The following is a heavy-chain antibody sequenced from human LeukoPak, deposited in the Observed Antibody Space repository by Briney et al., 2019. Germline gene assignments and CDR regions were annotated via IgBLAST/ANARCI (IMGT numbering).Heavy chain of an antibody. V-gene: IGHV1-18*01. Sequence: ASVKVSCKATGYTFTSYGISWRRQAPGQGLEWMGWISAYNGNTNYAQKLHGRVTMTTDTSTSTAYMELRSLRSDATAVYYCARDGYQPLDVTYFQHWGQGTLVTVSS. J-gene: IGHJ1*01. D-gene: IGHD2-2*01. CDR2: ISAYNGNT. CDR3: ARDGYQPLDVTYFQH. CDR1: GYTFTSYG.